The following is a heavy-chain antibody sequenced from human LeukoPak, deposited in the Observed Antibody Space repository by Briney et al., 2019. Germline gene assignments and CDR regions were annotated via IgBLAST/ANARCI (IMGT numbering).Heavy chain of an antibody. Sequence: GGSLRPSCAASGFTFSIYGMGWVRQAPGKGLEWVSSISDNGGNTYYADSAKGRFTISRDNAKNSLYLQMNSLRAEDTAVYYCARDSSPVGYCSGGSCYGHFDLWGRGTLVTVSS. CDR2: ISDNGGNT. CDR3: ARDSSPVGYCSGGSCYGHFDL. D-gene: IGHD2-15*01. V-gene: IGHV3-21*01. CDR1: GFTFSIYG. J-gene: IGHJ2*01.